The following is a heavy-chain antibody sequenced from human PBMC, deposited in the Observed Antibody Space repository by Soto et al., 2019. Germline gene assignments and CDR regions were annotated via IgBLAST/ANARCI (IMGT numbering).Heavy chain of an antibody. J-gene: IGHJ6*02. V-gene: IGHV3-21*01. CDR2: ISSSSSYI. CDR1: GFTFSSYS. Sequence: EVQLVESGGGLVKPGGSLRLSCAASGFTFSSYSMNWVRQAPGKGLEWVSSISSSSSYIYYADSVKGRFTISRDNAKNSLYLQMNSLRAEDTAVYYCARDPAPYYYASSGSWRFGSNYYGMDVWGQGTTVTVSS. CDR3: ARDPAPYYYASSGSWRFGSNYYGMDV. D-gene: IGHD3-22*01.